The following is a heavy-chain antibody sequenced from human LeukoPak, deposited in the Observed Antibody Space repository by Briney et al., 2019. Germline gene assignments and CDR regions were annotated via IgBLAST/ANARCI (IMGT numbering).Heavy chain of an antibody. CDR3: ARISYCGGDCYSNYFDY. CDR1: GGSISSYY. J-gene: IGHJ4*02. CDR2: IYYSGST. V-gene: IGHV4-59*01. D-gene: IGHD2-21*02. Sequence: PSETLSLTCTGSGGSISSYYWSWIRQPPGKGLEWIGYIYYSGSTNYNPSLKSRVTISVDTSKKQFSLKLSSVTAADTAVYYCARISYCGGDCYSNYFDYWGQGTLVTVSS.